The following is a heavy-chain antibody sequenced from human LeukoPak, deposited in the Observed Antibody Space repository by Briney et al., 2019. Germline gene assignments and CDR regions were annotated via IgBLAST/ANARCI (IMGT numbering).Heavy chain of an antibody. J-gene: IGHJ4*02. D-gene: IGHD3-16*01. Sequence: ASVKVTCKASGYMFTTYFMHWVRQAPGQGLEWMRVINPSGGSTSYAQKLQGRVTMTRDTSTSKVYMELSSLRSEDTAVYYCARGTFRGRSDYWGQGTLVTVSS. CDR2: INPSGGST. CDR3: ARGTFRGRSDY. V-gene: IGHV1-46*01. CDR1: GYMFTTYF.